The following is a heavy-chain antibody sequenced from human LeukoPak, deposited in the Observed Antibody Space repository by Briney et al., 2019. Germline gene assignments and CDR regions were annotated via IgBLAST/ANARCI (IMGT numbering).Heavy chain of an antibody. CDR2: ISGYNGNT. CDR3: ARGRITMVRTYGMDV. Sequence: ASVKVSCKASGYTFTSYGISWVRQAPGQGLEWMGWISGYNGNTNYAQKLQGRVTMTTDTSTSTAYMELRSLRSDDTAVYYCARGRITMVRTYGMDVWGQGTTVTVSS. D-gene: IGHD3-10*01. CDR1: GYTFTSYG. V-gene: IGHV1-18*01. J-gene: IGHJ6*02.